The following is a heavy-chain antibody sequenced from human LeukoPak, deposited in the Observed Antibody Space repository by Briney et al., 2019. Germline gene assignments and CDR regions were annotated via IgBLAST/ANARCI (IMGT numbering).Heavy chain of an antibody. CDR1: GYTFTSYY. V-gene: IGHV1-46*01. CDR2: INPSGGST. D-gene: IGHD6-13*01. CDR3: ARDPSSSWYGGGWFDP. J-gene: IGHJ5*02. Sequence: GASVKVSCKASGYTFTSYYMHWVRQAPGQGLEWMGIINPSGGSTSYAQKFQGRVTMTRDTSTSTVYMELSSLRSEDTAVYYCARDPSSSWYGGGWFDPWGQGTLVTVSS.